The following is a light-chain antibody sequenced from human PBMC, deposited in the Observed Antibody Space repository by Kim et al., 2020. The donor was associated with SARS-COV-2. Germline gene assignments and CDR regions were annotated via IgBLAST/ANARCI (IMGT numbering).Light chain of an antibody. CDR2: GAS. CDR3: QQYGSSPLT. CDR1: QSVSSSY. Sequence: STGESATLSCRASQSVSSSYLAWYQQKPGQAPRLLIYGASSRATGIPDRFSGSGSGTDFTLTISRLEPEDFAVYYCQQYGSSPLTFGGGTKVDIK. J-gene: IGKJ4*01. V-gene: IGKV3-20*01.